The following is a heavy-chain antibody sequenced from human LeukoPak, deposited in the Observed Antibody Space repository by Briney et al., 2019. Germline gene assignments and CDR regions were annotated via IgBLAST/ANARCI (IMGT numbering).Heavy chain of an antibody. CDR1: GYTFTSYY. V-gene: IGHV1-46*01. Sequence: ASVKVSCKASGYTFTSYYMHWVRQAPGQGLEWMGIINPSGGSTSYAQKFQGRVTMTRDTSTSTVYMELSSLRSEDTAVYYCARGGYNYDILTLPSAWGQGTLVTVSS. CDR3: ARGGYNYDILTLPSA. CDR2: INPSGGST. J-gene: IGHJ5*02. D-gene: IGHD3-9*01.